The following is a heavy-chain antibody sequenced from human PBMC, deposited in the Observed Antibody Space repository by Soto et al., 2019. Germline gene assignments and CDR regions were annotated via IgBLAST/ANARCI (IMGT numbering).Heavy chain of an antibody. CDR1: GFTFSSYG. J-gene: IGHJ3*02. CDR3: AKGARWIQLWFSDAFDI. D-gene: IGHD5-18*01. V-gene: IGHV3-30*18. CDR2: ISYDGSNK. Sequence: QVQLVESGGGVVQPGRSLRLSCAASGFTFSSYGMHWVRQAPGKGLEWVAVISYDGSNKYYADSVKGRFTISRDNSKNXXCLQMNSLRAVDTAVYYCAKGARWIQLWFSDAFDIWGQGTMVTVSS.